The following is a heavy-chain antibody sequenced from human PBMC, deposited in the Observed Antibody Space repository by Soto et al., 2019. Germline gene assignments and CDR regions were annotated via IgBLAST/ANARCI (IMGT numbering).Heavy chain of an antibody. CDR3: ARDPLYYYDSPGY. V-gene: IGHV3-30-3*01. J-gene: IGHJ4*02. D-gene: IGHD3-22*01. Sequence: GGSLRLSCAASGFTFSSYAMHWVRQAPGKGLEWVAVISYDGSNKYYADSVKGRFTISRDNSKNTLYLQMNSLRAEDTAVYYCARDPLYYYDSPGYWGQGTRVTVSS. CDR1: GFTFSSYA. CDR2: ISYDGSNK.